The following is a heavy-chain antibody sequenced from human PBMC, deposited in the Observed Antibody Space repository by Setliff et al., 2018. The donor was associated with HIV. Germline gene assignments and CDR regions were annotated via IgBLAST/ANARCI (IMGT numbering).Heavy chain of an antibody. CDR2: FYYSGFT. CDR1: GGSITSSLYY. D-gene: IGHD4-17*01. J-gene: IGHJ6*03. V-gene: IGHV4-31*03. CDR3: ATPVTSRGYYYMDV. Sequence: SETLSLTCTVSGGSITSSLYYWTWVRQHPGKGLEWIGYFYYSGFTYYNPSLKSRVTISIDTSNNQFSLKLKSVTAADTAVYYCATPVTSRGYYYMDVWGKGTTVTVSS.